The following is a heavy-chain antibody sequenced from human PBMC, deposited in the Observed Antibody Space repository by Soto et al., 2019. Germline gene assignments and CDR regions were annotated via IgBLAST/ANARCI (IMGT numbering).Heavy chain of an antibody. V-gene: IGHV4-34*01. Sequence: QVQLQQWGAGLLKPSETLSLTCAVYGGSFSGYYWSWIRQPPGKGLEWIGEINHSGSTNYNPALKSPVTIAVDTSKNQFSLKLSSVTAADTAVYYCARGYYYDSGRGAFDIWVQETMVTVSS. J-gene: IGHJ3*02. D-gene: IGHD3-22*01. CDR3: ARGYYYDSGRGAFDI. CDR2: INHSGST. CDR1: GGSFSGYY.